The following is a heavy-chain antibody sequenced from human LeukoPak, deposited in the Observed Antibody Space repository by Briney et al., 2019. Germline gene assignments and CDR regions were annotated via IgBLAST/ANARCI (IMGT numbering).Heavy chain of an antibody. Sequence: GGSLRLSCSASGFTFTSYAMHWVRQAPGQRLEWMGWINAGNGNTKYSQKFQGRVTITRDTSASTAYMELSSLRSEDTAVYYCARDNVLEPAYYFDYWGQGTLVTVSS. V-gene: IGHV1-3*01. CDR1: GFTFTSYA. CDR2: INAGNGNT. J-gene: IGHJ4*02. CDR3: ARDNVLEPAYYFDY. D-gene: IGHD3-3*01.